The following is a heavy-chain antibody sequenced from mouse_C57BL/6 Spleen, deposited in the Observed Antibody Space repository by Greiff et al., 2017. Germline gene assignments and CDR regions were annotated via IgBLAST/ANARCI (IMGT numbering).Heavy chain of an antibody. CDR1: GYTFTSYW. J-gene: IGHJ4*01. V-gene: IGHV1-72*01. CDR2: IDPNSGGT. CDR3: ARCDSMITTRTYYYAMDY. D-gene: IGHD2-4*01. Sequence: QVQLQQPGAELVKPGASVKLSCKASGYTFTSYWMHWVKQRPGRGLEWIGRIDPNSGGTKYNEKFKSKATLTVDTPSSTACMQLSSLTSEDSAGYYCARCDSMITTRTYYYAMDYWGQGTSVTV.